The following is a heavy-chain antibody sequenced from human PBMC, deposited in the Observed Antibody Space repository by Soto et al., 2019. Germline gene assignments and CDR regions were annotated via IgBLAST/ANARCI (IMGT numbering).Heavy chain of an antibody. D-gene: IGHD6-13*01. CDR3: ARAFSTIAAAGYYGMDV. CDR1: GFTFNSYD. V-gene: IGHV3-13*01. Sequence: GGSLRLSCAASGFTFNSYDMHWVRQATGKGLEWVSAIGTAGDTYYPGSVKGRFTISRENAKNSLYLQMNSLRAGDTAVYYCARAFSTIAAAGYYGMDVWGQGTTVTVS. CDR2: IGTAGDT. J-gene: IGHJ6*02.